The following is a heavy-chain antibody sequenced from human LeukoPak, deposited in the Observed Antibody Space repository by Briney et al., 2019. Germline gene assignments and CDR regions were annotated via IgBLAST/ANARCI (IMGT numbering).Heavy chain of an antibody. V-gene: IGHV3-21*04. CDR3: ARTTTHYYGSGTSLYYYYMDV. J-gene: IGHJ6*03. CDR1: GFTFSSYN. Sequence: GGSLRLSCAASGFTFSSYNMNWVRQTPGQGLEWVSSITSGSSHIYYADSVKGRFTISRDNAKSSLYLQMNSLRADDTAVYYCARTTTHYYGSGTSLYYYYMDVWGKGTTVTISS. D-gene: IGHD3-10*01. CDR2: ITSGSSHI.